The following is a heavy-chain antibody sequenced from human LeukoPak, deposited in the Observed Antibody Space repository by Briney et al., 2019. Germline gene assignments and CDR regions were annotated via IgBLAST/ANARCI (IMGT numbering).Heavy chain of an antibody. D-gene: IGHD6-19*01. Sequence: SETLSLTCAVYGGSFSGYYWSWIRQPPGKGLEWIGEINHSGSTNYNPSLESRVTISVDTSKNQFSLKLSSVTAADTAVYYCARGPAGYSSGWFDYWGQGTLVTVSS. CDR2: INHSGST. CDR1: GGSFSGYY. CDR3: ARGPAGYSSGWFDY. V-gene: IGHV4-34*01. J-gene: IGHJ4*02.